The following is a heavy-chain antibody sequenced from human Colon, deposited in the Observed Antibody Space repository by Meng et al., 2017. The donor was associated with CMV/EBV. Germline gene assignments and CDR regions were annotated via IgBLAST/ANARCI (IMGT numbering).Heavy chain of an antibody. Sequence: GESLKISCAASGFTFDRCAMHWVRQAPGKGLEWVTFIRFDGTSQEYADSVRGRFTISRDNSKNTLYLQMNSLRAEDTAVYYCARDLSTAMVNEAFDYWGQGTMVTVSS. J-gene: IGHJ4*02. D-gene: IGHD5-18*01. CDR1: GFTFDRCA. V-gene: IGHV3-30*02. CDR3: ARDLSTAMVNEAFDY. CDR2: IRFDGTSQ.